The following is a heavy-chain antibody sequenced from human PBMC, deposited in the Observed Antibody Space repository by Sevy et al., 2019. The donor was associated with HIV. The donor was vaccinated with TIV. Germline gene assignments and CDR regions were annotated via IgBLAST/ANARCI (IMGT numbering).Heavy chain of an antibody. CDR1: GFPVSSNY. J-gene: IGHJ4*02. D-gene: IGHD5-18*01. CDR2: IYSDGST. CDR3: ARGKSGYGYGLDY. Sequence: GGSLRLSCAVSGFPVSSNYMSWVRQAPGKGLEWVSVIYSDGSTYHADSVKGRFTISRDNSKNTLYLQMNSLRVEDTAVYYCARGKSGYGYGLDYWGQGTLVTVSS. V-gene: IGHV3-66*01.